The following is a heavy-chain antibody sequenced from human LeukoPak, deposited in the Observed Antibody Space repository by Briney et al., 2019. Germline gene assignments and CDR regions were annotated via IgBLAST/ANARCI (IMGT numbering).Heavy chain of an antibody. CDR2: ISGRGGST. CDR3: AKVGVAPLGRYFDY. V-gene: IGHV3-23*01. CDR1: GFAFSSYA. D-gene: IGHD2-15*01. Sequence: GGSLRLSCAASGFAFSSYAMSWVRQAPGKGLEWVSAISGRGGSTYYADSVKGRFTISRDNSKITLYLQMNSLRAEDTAVYYCAKVGVAPLGRYFDYWGQGTLVTVSS. J-gene: IGHJ4*02.